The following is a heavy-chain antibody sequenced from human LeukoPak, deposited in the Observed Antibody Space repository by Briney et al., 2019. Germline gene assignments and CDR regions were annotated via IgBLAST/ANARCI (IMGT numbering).Heavy chain of an antibody. D-gene: IGHD3-3*01. CDR3: ARDFDYDFWSGYYGEPKNWFDP. V-gene: IGHV1-18*01. J-gene: IGHJ5*02. Sequence: ASVKVSCKASGYTFTSYGISWVRQAPGQGLEWMGWISAYNGNTNYAQKLQGRVTMTTDTSTNTAYMELRSLRSDDTAVYYCARDFDYDFWSGYYGEPKNWFDPWGQGTLVTVSS. CDR2: ISAYNGNT. CDR1: GYTFTSYG.